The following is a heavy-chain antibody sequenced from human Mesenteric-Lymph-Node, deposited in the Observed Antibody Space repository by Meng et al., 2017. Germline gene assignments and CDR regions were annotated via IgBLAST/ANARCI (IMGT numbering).Heavy chain of an antibody. V-gene: IGHV3-21*01. CDR3: ARNVRLRDGYNSDY. CDR1: GFTSSSYS. J-gene: IGHJ4*02. Sequence: EVQLVESGGGLVKPGGSLRLSCAASGFTSSSYSMNWVRQSPGKGLEWVSSISSSSSSIYYADSVKGRFTISRDNAKDSLYLQMNSLRAEDTAVYYCARNVRLRDGYNSDYWGQGTLVTVSS. D-gene: IGHD5-24*01. CDR2: ISSSSSSI.